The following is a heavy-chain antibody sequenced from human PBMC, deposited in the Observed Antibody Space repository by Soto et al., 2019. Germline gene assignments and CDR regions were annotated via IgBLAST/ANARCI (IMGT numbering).Heavy chain of an antibody. V-gene: IGHV1-18*04. D-gene: IGHD3-22*01. Sequence: ASVKVSCKASGYTFTSYGISWVRQAPGQGLEWMGWISAYNGNTNYAQKLQGRVTMTTDTSTSTAYMELRSLRSDDTAVYYCASSYYDSSGYYNPPGVAFDIWGQGTMVTVSS. CDR2: ISAYNGNT. CDR3: ASSYYDSSGYYNPPGVAFDI. J-gene: IGHJ3*02. CDR1: GYTFTSYG.